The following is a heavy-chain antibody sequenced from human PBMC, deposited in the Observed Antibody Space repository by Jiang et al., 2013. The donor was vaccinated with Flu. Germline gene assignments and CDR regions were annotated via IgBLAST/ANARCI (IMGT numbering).Heavy chain of an antibody. CDR2: IYYSGST. CDR3: ARDSSSGWEPFDY. CDR1: GGSISSSSYY. J-gene: IGHJ4*02. V-gene: IGHV4-39*07. Sequence: SLTCTVSGGSISSSSYYWGWIRQPPGKGLEWIGSIYYSGSTYYNPSLKSRVTISVDTSKNQFSLKLSSVTAADTAVYYCARDSSSGWEPFDYWGQGTLVTVSS. D-gene: IGHD6-19*01.